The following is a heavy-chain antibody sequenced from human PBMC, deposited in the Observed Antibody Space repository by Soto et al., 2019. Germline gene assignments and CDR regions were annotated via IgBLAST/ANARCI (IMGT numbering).Heavy chain of an antibody. CDR1: GGSFSGYY. J-gene: IGHJ4*02. Sequence: KPSETLSLTCAVYGGSFSGYYWSWIRQPPGKGLEWIGEINHSGSTNYTPSLMSRVAISLDTSKNQFSLKLTSVTAADTALYYCARTGYGDHFDYWGRGTLVTVSS. V-gene: IGHV4-34*01. CDR3: ARTGYGDHFDY. CDR2: INHSGST. D-gene: IGHD5-18*01.